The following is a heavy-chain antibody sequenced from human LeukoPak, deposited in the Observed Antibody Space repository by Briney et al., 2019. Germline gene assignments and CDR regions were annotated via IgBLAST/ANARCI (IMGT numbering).Heavy chain of an antibody. V-gene: IGHV3-23*01. CDR2: ISGNGERT. J-gene: IGHJ4*02. CDR3: VSQSYSGSDNYYFHY. D-gene: IGHD1-26*01. CDR1: GYMFSTYA. Sequence: PGGSLRLSCVTSGYMFSTYAMSWVRQAPGKGLEWVSIISGNGERTYYADSVKGRFTVSRDNSKNTLYLRMKSLGEDDTAVYYCVSQSYSGSDNYYFHYWGQGTLAAVSS.